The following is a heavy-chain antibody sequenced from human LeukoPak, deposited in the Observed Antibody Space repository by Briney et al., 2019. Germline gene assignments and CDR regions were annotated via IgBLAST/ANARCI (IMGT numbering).Heavy chain of an antibody. CDR1: GYTFTSYG. V-gene: IGHV1-18*01. Sequence: GASVKVSCKASGYTFTSYGISWVRQAPGQGLEWMGWISAYNGNTNYAQKLQGRVTMTTDTSTSTAYMELRSLRSDDTAVYHCARGSSTGRTDEAFDIWGQGTMVTVSS. CDR2: ISAYNGNT. J-gene: IGHJ3*02. D-gene: IGHD2-2*01. CDR3: ARGSSTGRTDEAFDI.